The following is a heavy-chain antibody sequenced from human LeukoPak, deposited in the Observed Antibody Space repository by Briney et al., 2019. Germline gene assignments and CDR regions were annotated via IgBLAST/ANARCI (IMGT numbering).Heavy chain of an antibody. J-gene: IGHJ3*02. CDR3: ARRMCYYDSSGYSPAFDI. CDR2: INHSGST. V-gene: IGHV4-34*01. Sequence: SETLSLTCAVYGGSFSGYYWSWIRQPPGKGLEWIGEINHSGSTNYNPSLKSRVTISVDTSKNQFSLKLSSVTAADTAVYYCARRMCYYDSSGYSPAFDIWGQGTMVTVSS. CDR1: GGSFSGYY. D-gene: IGHD3-22*01.